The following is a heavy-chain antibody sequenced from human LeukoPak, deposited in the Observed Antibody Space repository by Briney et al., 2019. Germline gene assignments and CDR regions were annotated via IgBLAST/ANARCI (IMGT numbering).Heavy chain of an antibody. CDR2: IKEDESAK. V-gene: IGHV3-7*01. CDR3: ARDVGGSLDH. Sequence: GGSLRLSCAASGFTLRSYWMAWVRQAPGKGLEWVANIKEDESAKHQADSVKGRFTIFRDNAQNSVYLQMNSLRGEDTAVYYCARDVGGSLDHWGRGTLVTVSS. D-gene: IGHD1-26*01. CDR1: GFTLRSYW. J-gene: IGHJ4*02.